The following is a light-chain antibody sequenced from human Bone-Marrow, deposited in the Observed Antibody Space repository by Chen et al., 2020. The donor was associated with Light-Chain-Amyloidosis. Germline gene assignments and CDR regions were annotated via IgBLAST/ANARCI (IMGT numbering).Light chain of an antibody. CDR3: QQRSNWPPIT. CDR1: QSVSSY. J-gene: IGKJ2*01. CDR2: DAS. Sequence: EIVLKQSPATLSLSPGERATLSCRASQSVSSYLAWYQQKPVQAPRLLIYDASNRATGIPARFSGSGSGTDFTLTISSLEPEDFAVYYCQQRSNWPPITFGQGTKLEIK. V-gene: IGKV3-11*01.